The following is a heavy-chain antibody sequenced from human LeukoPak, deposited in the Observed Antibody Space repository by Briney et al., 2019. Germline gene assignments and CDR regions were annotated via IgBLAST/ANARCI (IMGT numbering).Heavy chain of an antibody. D-gene: IGHD3-10*01. CDR3: ARESIVLLWFGEPPDAFDI. J-gene: IGHJ3*02. CDR1: GGPFSGYY. Sequence: PSETLSLTRAVYGGPFSGYYWSWIRQPPGKGVEWIGEINHSGSTNYNPSLKSRVTISVDTSKNQFSLKLSSVTAADTAVYYCARESIVLLWFGEPPDAFDIWGQGTMVTVSS. CDR2: INHSGST. V-gene: IGHV4-34*01.